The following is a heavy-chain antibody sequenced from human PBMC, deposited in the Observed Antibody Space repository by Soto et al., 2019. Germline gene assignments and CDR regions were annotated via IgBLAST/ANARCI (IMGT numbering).Heavy chain of an antibody. J-gene: IGHJ6*02. Sequence: PSETLSLTCAVSGGSISSGGYSWSWIRQPPGKGLEWIGYIYHSGSTYYNPSLKSRVTISVDRSKNQFSLKLSSVTAADTAVYYCARHDHGYSPLDYYYYGMDVWGQGTTVTVSS. CDR1: GGSISSGGYS. CDR3: ARHDHGYSPLDYYYYGMDV. D-gene: IGHD5-18*01. CDR2: IYHSGST. V-gene: IGHV4-30-2*01.